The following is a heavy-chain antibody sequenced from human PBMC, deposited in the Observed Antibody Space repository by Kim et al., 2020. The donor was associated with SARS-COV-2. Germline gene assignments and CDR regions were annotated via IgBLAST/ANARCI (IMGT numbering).Heavy chain of an antibody. CDR3: ARRSLGYCSGGSCYSAFDI. Sequence: SETLSLTCTVSGGSISSYYWSWIRQPPGKGLEWIGYIYYSGSTNYHPSLKSRVTISVDTSKNQFSLKLSSVTAADTAVYYCARRSLGYCSGGSCYSAFDIWGLGTMVTVSS. CDR2: IYYSGST. CDR1: GGSISSYY. J-gene: IGHJ3*02. V-gene: IGHV4-59*08. D-gene: IGHD2-15*01.